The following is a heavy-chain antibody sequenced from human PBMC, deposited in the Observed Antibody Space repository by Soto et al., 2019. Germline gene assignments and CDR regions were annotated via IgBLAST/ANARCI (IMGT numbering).Heavy chain of an antibody. V-gene: IGHV3-23*01. Sequence: PGGSVRLSCAASGCTFSDYVMSWVRQAPGKGLEWVSGISASGGSSYDVDSVRGRFTISRDNSKNTLFLQMNSLTDEDTAVYYCAKGGDYWSGFSPDWGQGTLVTVSS. CDR1: GCTFSDYV. J-gene: IGHJ4*02. D-gene: IGHD3-3*01. CDR2: ISASGGSS. CDR3: AKGGDYWSGFSPD.